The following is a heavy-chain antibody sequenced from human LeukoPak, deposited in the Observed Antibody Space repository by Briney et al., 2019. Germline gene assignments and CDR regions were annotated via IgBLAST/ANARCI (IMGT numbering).Heavy chain of an antibody. CDR2: IIPILGIA. CDR1: GGTFSSYA. Sequence: SVKVSCKASGGTFSSYAISWVRQAPGQGLEWMGRIIPILGIANYAQKFQGRVTITADKSTSTAYMELSSLRSEDTAVYYCARQGYYDSSGYLSYWGQGTLVTVSS. J-gene: IGHJ4*02. V-gene: IGHV1-69*04. D-gene: IGHD3-22*01. CDR3: ARQGYYDSSGYLSY.